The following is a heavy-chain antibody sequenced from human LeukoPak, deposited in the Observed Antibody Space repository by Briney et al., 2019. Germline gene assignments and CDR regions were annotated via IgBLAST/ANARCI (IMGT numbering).Heavy chain of an antibody. CDR3: AKDGYCSSTSCYDFDY. D-gene: IGHD2-2*03. J-gene: IGHJ4*02. CDR2: ISYDGSNK. CDR1: GFTFSSYG. Sequence: GRSLRLSCGASGFTFSSYGMHWVRQAPGKGLEWFAVISYDGSNKYYADSVKGRFTISRDNSKNTLYLQMNSLRAEDTAVYYCAKDGYCSSTSCYDFDYWGQGTLVTVSS. V-gene: IGHV3-30*18.